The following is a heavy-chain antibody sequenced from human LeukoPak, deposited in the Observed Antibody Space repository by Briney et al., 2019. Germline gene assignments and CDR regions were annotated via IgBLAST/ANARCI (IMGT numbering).Heavy chain of an antibody. J-gene: IGHJ4*02. CDR1: GFTFSSYA. D-gene: IGHD2-15*01. CDR3: ARAPHCSGGSCYWVHFDY. Sequence: PGGSLRLSCVASGFTFSSYAMHWVRQAPGKGLEWVAVISYDGSNKYYADSVKGRFTISRDNSKNTLYLQMNSPRAEDTAVYYCARAPHCSGGSCYWVHFDYWGQGTLVTVSS. CDR2: ISYDGSNK. V-gene: IGHV3-30-3*01.